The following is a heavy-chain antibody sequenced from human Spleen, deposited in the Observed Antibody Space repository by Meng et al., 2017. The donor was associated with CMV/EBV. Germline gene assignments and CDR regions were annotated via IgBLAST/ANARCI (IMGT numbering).Heavy chain of an antibody. V-gene: IGHV4-61*02. D-gene: IGHD1-26*01. Sequence: QVQLQEAGPGLVNPSQTLSLTCTFSGGSISSGSSYWSWIRQPAGKGLEWIGRIYTSGSTNYNPSLKSRVTMSVDTSKNQFSLKLSSVTAADTAVYYCAGQISVGYFDYWGQGTLVTVSS. CDR1: GGSISSGSSY. CDR2: IYTSGST. CDR3: AGQISVGYFDY. J-gene: IGHJ4*02.